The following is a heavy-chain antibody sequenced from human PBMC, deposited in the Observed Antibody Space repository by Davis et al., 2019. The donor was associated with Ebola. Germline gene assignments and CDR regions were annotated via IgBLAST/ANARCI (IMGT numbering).Heavy chain of an antibody. CDR3: ARHLRPGSGGDGFDI. D-gene: IGHD3-10*01. CDR2: IYPGDSDT. CDR1: GYRFSTYW. Sequence: GESLKISCQGSGYRFSTYWIAWVRQMPGKGLEWMGIIYPGDSDTTYSPSFQGQVTISADRSITTAYLQWSSLKASDTAIYYCARHLRPGSGGDGFDIWGQGTLVTVSS. J-gene: IGHJ3*02. V-gene: IGHV5-51*01.